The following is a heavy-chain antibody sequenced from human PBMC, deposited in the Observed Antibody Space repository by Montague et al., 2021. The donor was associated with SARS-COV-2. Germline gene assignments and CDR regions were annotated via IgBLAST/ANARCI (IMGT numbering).Heavy chain of an antibody. CDR2: IYDGGST. Sequence: SETLSLTCTVSGGSVNAEYWSWIRQPPGRGLEWIGFIYDGGSTTYNPSLKSRVTISLDPSQNQFSLNLASVTAADTAVYFCARQTGGRRSFDSWGQGTLVTVSS. CDR3: ARQTGGRRSFDS. V-gene: IGHV4-59*08. D-gene: IGHD1-14*01. J-gene: IGHJ4*02. CDR1: GGSVNAEY.